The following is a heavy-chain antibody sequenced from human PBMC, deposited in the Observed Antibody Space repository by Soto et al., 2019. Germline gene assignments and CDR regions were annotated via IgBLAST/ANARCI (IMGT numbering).Heavy chain of an antibody. CDR1: GGSVNTGLNY. J-gene: IGHJ3*02. Sequence: QVRLQESGPGLVRPSETLSLICTVSGGSVNTGLNYWGWIRQPPGKVPEWLGYIYYSGYTSYNTSVESRGAMSLDNSQNQISLRRTSVTAADKALYYCVRQYSSYCTGGLCFHAFDIWGRGTKVTVSS. CDR2: IYYSGYT. CDR3: VRQYSSYCTGGLCFHAFDI. V-gene: IGHV4-61*01. D-gene: IGHD2-8*02.